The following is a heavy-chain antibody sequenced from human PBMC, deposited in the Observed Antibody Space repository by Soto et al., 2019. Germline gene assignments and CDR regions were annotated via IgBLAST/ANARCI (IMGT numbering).Heavy chain of an antibody. V-gene: IGHV4-34*01. J-gene: IGHJ4*03. Sequence: PSETLSLTCAVSGGSFSGYYWSWIRQPPGKGLECIGEINHSGSTNYNPSLNSRVTISVVTSKNQFSLKLSSVTAADXAVYYCARGFVRGVATGTHFDFWGNWAPVIVS. D-gene: IGHD5-12*01. CDR3: ARGFVRGVATGTHFDF. CDR1: GGSFSGYY. CDR2: INHSGST.